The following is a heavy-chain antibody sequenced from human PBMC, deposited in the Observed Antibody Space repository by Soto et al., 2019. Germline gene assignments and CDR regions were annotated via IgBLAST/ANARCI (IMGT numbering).Heavy chain of an antibody. CDR1: GFSFSTYD. J-gene: IGHJ4*02. D-gene: IGHD3-22*01. V-gene: IGHV3-13*04. CDR3: ARGRAAGQLKRSAYYSFYFDN. Sequence: EVSLVESGGGLAQPGGSLRLSCAASGFSFSTYDMHWVRQVTGRGLEWVSGIGIAGDTYYPDSVKGRFTISREDAKNSLYLQMNRRRTGDTAVYYCARGRAAGQLKRSAYYSFYFDNWGQGALVTVSS. CDR2: IGIAGDT.